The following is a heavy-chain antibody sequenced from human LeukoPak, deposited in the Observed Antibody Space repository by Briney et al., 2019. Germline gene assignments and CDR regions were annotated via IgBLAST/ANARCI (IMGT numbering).Heavy chain of an antibody. CDR3: TTALSQYSSGWYGNYFDY. Sequence: GGSLRLSCAASGFIFSNTWMTWVRQAPGKGLEWVGRIKSITDGGTTDYAAPVKGRFTISRDDSKNTLYLQMSSLKTEDTAVYYCTTALSQYSSGWYGNYFDYWGQGTLVTVSS. J-gene: IGHJ4*02. D-gene: IGHD6-19*01. CDR1: GFIFSNTW. CDR2: IKSITDGGTT. V-gene: IGHV3-15*01.